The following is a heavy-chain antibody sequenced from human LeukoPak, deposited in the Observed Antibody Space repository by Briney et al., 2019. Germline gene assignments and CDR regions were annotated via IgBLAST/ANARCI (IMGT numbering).Heavy chain of an antibody. CDR1: GFTSGFTFGDYA. CDR2: IRTKAYGGTT. Sequence: GGSLRLSCTASGFTSGFTFGDYAMSWVRQAPGKGLEWVGFIRTKAYGGTTEYAASVKGRFTISRDDSKNTLYLQMNSLKTEDTAVYYCTTDRLGGILWFGELGLVGGQGTLVTVSS. J-gene: IGHJ4*02. V-gene: IGHV3-49*04. CDR3: TTDRLGGILWFGELGLV. D-gene: IGHD3-10*01.